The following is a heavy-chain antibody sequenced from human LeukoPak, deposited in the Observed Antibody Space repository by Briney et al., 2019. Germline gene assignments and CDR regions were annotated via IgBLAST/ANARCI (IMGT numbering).Heavy chain of an antibody. CDR3: ARDRGGGYYFH. V-gene: IGHV4-61*02. Sequence: PSQTLSLTCTVSGGSISSGSYYWSWIRQPAGKGLEWIGRIYTSGSTNYNPSLKSRVTISVDTSKNQFSLKLSSVTAADTAVYYCARDRGGGYYFHWGQGTLVTVSS. CDR2: IYTSGST. J-gene: IGHJ4*02. CDR1: GGSISSGSYY. D-gene: IGHD3-22*01.